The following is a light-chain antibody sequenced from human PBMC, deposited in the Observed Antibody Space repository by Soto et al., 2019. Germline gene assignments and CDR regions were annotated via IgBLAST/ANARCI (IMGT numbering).Light chain of an antibody. Sequence: DIQMTQSPSSLSASVGDRVTITCRASQSISIYLNWYQQKPGKAPKLLIYAASSFQSGVPSRFSGSGSGTDFTLTISSLQPEDFATYYCQQSYSTHTWTFGQGTKVEIK. CDR3: QQSYSTHTWT. CDR1: QSISIY. CDR2: AAS. J-gene: IGKJ1*01. V-gene: IGKV1-39*01.